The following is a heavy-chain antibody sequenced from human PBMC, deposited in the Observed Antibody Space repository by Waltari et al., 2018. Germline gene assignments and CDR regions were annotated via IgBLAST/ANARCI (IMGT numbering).Heavy chain of an antibody. D-gene: IGHD3-3*01. CDR2: ISYDGSNK. Sequence: QVQLVESGGGVVQPGRSLRLSCAASGFTFSSYGMPWVRQAPGKGLEWVAVISYDGSNKYYADSVKGRFTISRDNSKNTLYLQMNSLRAEDTAVYYCANGMVVGFLEWLRPAFDIWGQGTMVTVSS. CDR1: GFTFSSYG. J-gene: IGHJ3*02. V-gene: IGHV3-30*18. CDR3: ANGMVVGFLEWLRPAFDI.